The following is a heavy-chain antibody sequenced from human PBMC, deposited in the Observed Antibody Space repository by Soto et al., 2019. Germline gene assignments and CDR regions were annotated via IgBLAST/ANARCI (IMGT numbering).Heavy chain of an antibody. J-gene: IGHJ5*02. CDR3: AREDSSSWYEKWFDP. Sequence: ASVKVSCKASGYTFTSYGISWVRQAPGQGLEWMGWIGAYNGNTNYAQKLQGRVTMTTDTSTSTAYMELRSLRSDDTAVYYCAREDSSSWYEKWFDPWGQGTLVTVSS. D-gene: IGHD6-13*01. CDR2: IGAYNGNT. CDR1: GYTFTSYG. V-gene: IGHV1-18*01.